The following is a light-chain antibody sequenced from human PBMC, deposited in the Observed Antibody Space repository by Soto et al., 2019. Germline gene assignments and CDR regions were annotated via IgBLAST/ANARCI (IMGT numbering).Light chain of an antibody. CDR2: GAS. Sequence: DIQMTQSPSCLSASVGDRVTITCRASQIISIYLNWYQQKPGKAPNLLIYGASSLQSGVPSRFSGSGSGTDFPLTISSVQPEDSATYYCEQTYTTPSTTFGRGTRLEIK. J-gene: IGKJ5*01. V-gene: IGKV1-39*01. CDR1: QIISIY. CDR3: EQTYTTPSTT.